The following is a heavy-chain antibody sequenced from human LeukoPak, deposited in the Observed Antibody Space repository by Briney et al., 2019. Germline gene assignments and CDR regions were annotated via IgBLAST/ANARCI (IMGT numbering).Heavy chain of an antibody. Sequence: GGSLRLSCAAAGFTFSSYAMSWVRQALGKGLEWVSAISGSGDSTYYVDSVKGRFTISRDNSKNTLYLQMNSLRAEDTALYYCAKDRLQPLDYWGQGTLVTVSS. CDR3: AKDRLQPLDY. CDR1: GFTFSSYA. CDR2: ISGSGDST. J-gene: IGHJ4*02. D-gene: IGHD2-15*01. V-gene: IGHV3-23*01.